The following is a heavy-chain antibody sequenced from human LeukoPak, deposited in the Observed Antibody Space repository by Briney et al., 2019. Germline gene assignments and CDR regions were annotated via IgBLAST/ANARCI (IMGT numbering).Heavy chain of an antibody. D-gene: IGHD3-3*02. CDR2: IIPIFGTA. V-gene: IGHV1-69*05. CDR3: ATTFLGKSWFDP. CDR1: GGTFSSYA. Sequence: SVKVSCKASGGTFSSYAISWVRQAPGQGLEWIGGIIPIFGTANYAQKFQGRVTITTDESTSTAYMELSSLRSEDTAVYYCATTFLGKSWFDPWGQGTLVTVSS. J-gene: IGHJ5*02.